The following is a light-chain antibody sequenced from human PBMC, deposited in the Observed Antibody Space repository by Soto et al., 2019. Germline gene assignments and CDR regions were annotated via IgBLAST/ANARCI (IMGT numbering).Light chain of an antibody. Sequence: EIVLTQSPATLSLSPGERATLSCRASQSVSSYLAGYQQKPGQAPRLLIYDASNRATGIPARFSGSGSVKDLTLTISSLEPEDFSVSYCQQRSNWPFLTFGGGTKVEIK. V-gene: IGKV3-11*01. CDR3: QQRSNWPFLT. CDR2: DAS. CDR1: QSVSSY. J-gene: IGKJ4*01.